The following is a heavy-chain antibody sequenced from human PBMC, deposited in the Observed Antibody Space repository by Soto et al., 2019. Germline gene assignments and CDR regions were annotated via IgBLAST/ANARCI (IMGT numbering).Heavy chain of an antibody. CDR2: ISSSSSTI. CDR1: GFTFSSYS. V-gene: IGHV3-48*01. Sequence: PGGSLSLSCAASGFTFSSYSMNWVRQAPGKGLEWVSYISSSSSTIYYADSVKGRFTISRDNAKNSLYLQMNSLRAEDTAVYYCAKGDRYYYYMDVWGKGTTVTVSS. CDR3: AKGDRYYYYMDV. J-gene: IGHJ6*03. D-gene: IGHD2-21*02.